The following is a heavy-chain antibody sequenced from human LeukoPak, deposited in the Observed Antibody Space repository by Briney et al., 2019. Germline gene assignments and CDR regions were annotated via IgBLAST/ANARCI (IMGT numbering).Heavy chain of an antibody. CDR3: ARERRGGSSWYVSYYFDY. CDR2: ISGSGSTI. V-gene: IGHV3-11*01. CDR1: GFTFSDYY. J-gene: IGHJ4*02. Sequence: GGSLRLSCAASGFTFSDYYMCWIRQAPGKGLEWVSYISGSGSTIYYADSVKGRFTISRDNAKNSLYLQMNSLRAEDTAVYYCARERRGGSSWYVSYYFDYWGQGTLVTASS. D-gene: IGHD6-13*01.